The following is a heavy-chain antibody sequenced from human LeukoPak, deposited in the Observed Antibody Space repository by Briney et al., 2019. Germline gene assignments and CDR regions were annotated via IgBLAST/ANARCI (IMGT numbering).Heavy chain of an antibody. CDR2: IYSGGST. Sequence: GGSLRLSCAVSGFIVSNTYMSWVRQAPGKGLEWVSVIYSGGSTYYADSVKGRFTISRDISKNTLFLQMNSLRAEDTAVYYCATHVVALGFDYWGQGTLVTVSS. J-gene: IGHJ4*02. CDR3: ATHVVALGFDY. CDR1: GFIVSNTY. D-gene: IGHD3-22*01. V-gene: IGHV3-66*04.